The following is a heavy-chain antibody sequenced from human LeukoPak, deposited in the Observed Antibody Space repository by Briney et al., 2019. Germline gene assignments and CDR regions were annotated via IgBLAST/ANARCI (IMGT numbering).Heavy chain of an antibody. V-gene: IGHV3-23*01. Sequence: GGSLRLSCAASGFTFSSYAMTWVRQAPGKGLEWVSTISGNGGSTYYADSVKGRFTISRDNSKNTPYLQMNSLRVEDTAVYYCVKVIVTTSEKGGAFHIWGQGTMVTVSS. CDR1: GFTFSSYA. D-gene: IGHD5-12*01. CDR3: VKVIVTTSEKGGAFHI. CDR2: ISGNGGST. J-gene: IGHJ3*02.